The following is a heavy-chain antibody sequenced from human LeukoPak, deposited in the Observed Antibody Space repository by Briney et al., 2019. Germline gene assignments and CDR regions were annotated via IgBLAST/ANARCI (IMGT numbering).Heavy chain of an antibody. V-gene: IGHV1-2*02. Sequence: ASVKVSCKASGYTFTGYYMHWVRQAPGQGLEWMGWINPNSGGTNYPQKFQGRVTITADESTSTAYMELSSLRSEDTAVYYCARDYYGSEGGNWFDPWGQGTLVTVSS. CDR3: ARDYYGSEGGNWFDP. J-gene: IGHJ5*02. CDR2: INPNSGGT. D-gene: IGHD3-10*01. CDR1: GYTFTGYY.